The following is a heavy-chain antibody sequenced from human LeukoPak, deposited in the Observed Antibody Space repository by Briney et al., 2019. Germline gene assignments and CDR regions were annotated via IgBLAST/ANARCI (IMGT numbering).Heavy chain of an antibody. J-gene: IGHJ5*02. Sequence: PGGSPRLSCAASGFTFSSYWMSWVRQAPGKGLEWVANIKQDGSEKYYVDSVKGRFTISRDNAKNSLYLQMNSLRAEDTAVYYCARVFYSYGEGWFDPWGQGTLVTVSS. CDR2: IKQDGSEK. CDR3: ARVFYSYGEGWFDP. V-gene: IGHV3-7*01. CDR1: GFTFSSYW. D-gene: IGHD4-17*01.